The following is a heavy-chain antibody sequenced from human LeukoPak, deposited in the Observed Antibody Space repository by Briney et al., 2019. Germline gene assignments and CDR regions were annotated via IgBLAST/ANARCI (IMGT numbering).Heavy chain of an antibody. J-gene: IGHJ6*02. CDR2: INHSGST. V-gene: IGHV4-34*01. Sequence: SETLSLTCTVSGGSISSYYWSWIRQPPGKGLEWIGEINHSGSTNYNPSLKSRVTISVDTSKNQFSLKLSSVTAADTAVYYCARTHITYYYDSSGYGRYYYYGMDVWGQGTTVTVSS. D-gene: IGHD3-22*01. CDR3: ARTHITYYYDSSGYGRYYYYGMDV. CDR1: GGSISSYY.